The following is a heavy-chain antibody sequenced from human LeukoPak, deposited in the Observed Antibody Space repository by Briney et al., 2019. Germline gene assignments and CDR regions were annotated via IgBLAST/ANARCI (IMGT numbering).Heavy chain of an antibody. V-gene: IGHV3-30-3*02. CDR1: AFTFSSSA. CDR3: AKSPHP. J-gene: IGHJ5*02. CDR2: ISFDGNNI. Sequence: GRSLRLSCTGSAFTFSSSAFHWVRQAPGKGLEWLSVISFDGNNIHYADSVKGRFTVFRDNSKNTLYLQMNSLRAEDTAVYYCAKSPHPGGQGTLVTVSS.